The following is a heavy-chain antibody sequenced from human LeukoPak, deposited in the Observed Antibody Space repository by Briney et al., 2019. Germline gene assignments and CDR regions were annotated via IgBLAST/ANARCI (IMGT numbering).Heavy chain of an antibody. V-gene: IGHV4-30-4*08. J-gene: IGHJ4*02. Sequence: SETLSLTCTVSGGSVSSSNYYWSWIRQPPGKGLEWIGYIYYSGSTYYNPSLKSRVTISVDTSKNQFSLKLSSVTAADTAVYYCAEASSWYYYFDYWGQGTLVTVSS. CDR1: GGSVSSSNYY. CDR3: AEASSWYYYFDY. CDR2: IYYSGST. D-gene: IGHD6-13*01.